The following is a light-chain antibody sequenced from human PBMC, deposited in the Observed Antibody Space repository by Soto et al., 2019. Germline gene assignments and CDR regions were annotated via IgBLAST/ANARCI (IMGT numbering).Light chain of an antibody. V-gene: IGLV2-8*01. CDR1: TSDVGGYNY. CDR2: EVS. J-gene: IGLJ2*01. CDR3: SSYAGSLVV. Sequence: QSALTQPPSASGSPGQSVTISCTGTTSDVGGYNYVSWYQQHPGKATKLMIYEVSKRPSGVPDRFSGSKSGNTASLTVSGLQAEDEADYYCSSYAGSLVVFGGGTKVTVL.